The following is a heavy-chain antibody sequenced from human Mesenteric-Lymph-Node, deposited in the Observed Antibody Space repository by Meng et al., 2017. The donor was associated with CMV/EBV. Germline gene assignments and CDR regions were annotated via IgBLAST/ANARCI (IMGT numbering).Heavy chain of an antibody. D-gene: IGHD6-13*01. CDR2: DSGST. CDR3: ARDPKSSSWYHFDS. V-gene: IGHV4-59*01. J-gene: IGHJ4*02. Sequence: SETLSLTCIVSGAAISSYYWGWIRQPPGKGLEWIAYDSGSTNYNPSLRSGVTISLDTSKNQFSLKLRSVTAADTAVYYCARDPKSSSWYHFDSWGKGTLVTVSS. CDR1: GAAISSYY.